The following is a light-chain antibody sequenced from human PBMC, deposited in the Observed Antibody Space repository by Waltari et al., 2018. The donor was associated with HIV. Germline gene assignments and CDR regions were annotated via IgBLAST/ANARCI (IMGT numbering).Light chain of an antibody. V-gene: IGLV2-23*02. CDR3: CAYALTNTGV. Sequence: QSALTQPASVSGSPGQSITFSCTGTDSDIGSFNLVSWYQQHPGRVPNVISFGVKERPSGISSRFAGSKSGNTASLTSAGLQLEDEADYFCCAYALTNTGVCGGGTRLTVL. CDR1: DSDIGSFNL. CDR2: GVK. J-gene: IGLJ3*02.